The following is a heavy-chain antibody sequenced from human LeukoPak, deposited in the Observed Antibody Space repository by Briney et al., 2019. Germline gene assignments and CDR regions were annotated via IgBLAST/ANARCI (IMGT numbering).Heavy chain of an antibody. CDR1: GGSFSGYY. D-gene: IGHD2-21*02. V-gene: IGHV4-34*01. Sequence: PSETLSLTCAVYGGSFSGYYWSWIRQPPGKGLEWIGEINHSGSTNYNPSLKSRVTISVDTSKNQFSLKLSSVTAADTAVYYCARHPPVVTAESYYFDYWGQGTLVTVSS. CDR2: INHSGST. CDR3: ARHPPVVTAESYYFDY. J-gene: IGHJ4*02.